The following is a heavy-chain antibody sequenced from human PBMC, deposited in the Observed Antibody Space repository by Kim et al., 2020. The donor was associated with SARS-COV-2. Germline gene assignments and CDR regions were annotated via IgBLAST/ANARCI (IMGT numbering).Heavy chain of an antibody. J-gene: IGHJ4*02. Sequence: GGSLRLSCAASGFTFSSYAMHWVRQAPGKGLEWVAVISYDGSNKYYADSVKGRFTISRDNSKNTLYLQMNSLRAEDTAVYYCARGSGSYFDYWGQGTLVTVSS. CDR2: ISYDGSNK. CDR1: GFTFSSYA. D-gene: IGHD3-10*01. CDR3: ARGSGSYFDY. V-gene: IGHV3-30*04.